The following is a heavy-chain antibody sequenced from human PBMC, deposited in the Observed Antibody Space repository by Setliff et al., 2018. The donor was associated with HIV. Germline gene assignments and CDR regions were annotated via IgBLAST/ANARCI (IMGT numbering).Heavy chain of an antibody. D-gene: IGHD7-27*01. CDR3: ARRGDSYYYMDV. J-gene: IGHJ6*03. V-gene: IGHV1-69*10. CDR1: GGSFTSYV. Sequence: GASVKVSCKASGGSFTSYVISWVRQAPGQGLEWMGGIIPFLRVINYAQKFQGRVTISTDESMGTAYMELSSLRYDDTAVYYCARRGDSYYYMDVWGEGTTVTVSS. CDR2: IIPFLRVI.